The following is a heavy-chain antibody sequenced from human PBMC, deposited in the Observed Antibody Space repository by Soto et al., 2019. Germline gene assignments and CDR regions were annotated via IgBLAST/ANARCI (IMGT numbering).Heavy chain of an antibody. CDR2: IKQHGNEK. D-gene: IGHD5-12*01. Sequence: QSGGSLRLSCAASGFTFSNYLMSWVRQAPGKGLEWVANIKQHGNEKYYVDSVEGRFTISRDNAKNSLYLQMNSLRTEDTAVYYCARDPAGSSYDFWVPDVWGQGTTVTVSS. J-gene: IGHJ6*02. CDR3: ARDPAGSSYDFWVPDV. V-gene: IGHV3-7*01. CDR1: GFTFSNYL.